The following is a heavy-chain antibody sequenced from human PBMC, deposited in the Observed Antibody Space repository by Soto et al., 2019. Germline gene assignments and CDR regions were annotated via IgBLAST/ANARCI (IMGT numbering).Heavy chain of an antibody. CDR3: ARESEDLTSNFDY. V-gene: IGHV3-74*01. CDR1: GFTFTDYW. CDR2: INSDGSRT. Sequence: PGGSLRLSCAASGFTFTDYWTHWVRQAPGKGLVWVSRINSDGSRTSYADSVKGRFTISRDNDKNSLYLEMNSLRAEDTAVYYCARESEDLTSNFDYWGQGTLVTVSS. J-gene: IGHJ4*02.